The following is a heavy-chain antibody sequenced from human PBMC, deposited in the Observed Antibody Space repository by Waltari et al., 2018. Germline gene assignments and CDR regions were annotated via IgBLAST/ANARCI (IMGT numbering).Heavy chain of an antibody. CDR3: ARNADPGNDWYFDL. V-gene: IGHV3-33*01. CDR1: GFTITYYG. CDR2: IWSNGNDR. D-gene: IGHD6-13*01. Sequence: QVQLVESGGGVVQPGTSLRLSCAASGFTITYYGVHWVRQAPGKGLEWVADIWSNGNDRDYRDSVKGRFTISRDSSKNTVDLQMDSLRVEDTAIYYCARNADPGNDWYFDLWGRGTLVAVSA. J-gene: IGHJ2*01.